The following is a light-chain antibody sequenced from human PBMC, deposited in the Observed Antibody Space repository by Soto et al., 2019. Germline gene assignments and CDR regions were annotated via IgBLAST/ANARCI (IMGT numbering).Light chain of an antibody. Sequence: VLTKSRGTLSLSPGERATLSCRASQSFNSLYLAWYQQKPGQAPRLLIYDASNRATGIPARFSGSGSGTDFTLTISSLEPEDFAVYYCQQRSNWPPITFGQGTRLEIK. J-gene: IGKJ5*01. CDR3: QQRSNWPPIT. V-gene: IGKV3-11*01. CDR2: DAS. CDR1: QSFNSLY.